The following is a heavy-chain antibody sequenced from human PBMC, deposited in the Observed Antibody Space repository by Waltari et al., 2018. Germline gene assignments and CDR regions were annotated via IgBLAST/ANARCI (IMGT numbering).Heavy chain of an antibody. J-gene: IGHJ4*02. CDR3: ARGRLSTYYFDY. CDR2: ISPNLGIA. Sequence: QVQLVQSGAEVKKPGSSVKVSCKASGGTFSSYAISWVRQAPGQGLEWMGRISPNLGIANYAQKFQGRVTITADKSTSTAYMELSSLRSEDTAVYYCARGRLSTYYFDYWGQGTLVTVSS. V-gene: IGHV1-69*04. CDR1: GGTFSSYA.